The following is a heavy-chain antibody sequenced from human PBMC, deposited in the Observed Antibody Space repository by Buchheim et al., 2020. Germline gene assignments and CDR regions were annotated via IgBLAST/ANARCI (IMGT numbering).Heavy chain of an antibody. Sequence: EVQLLESGGGLVQPGGSLRLSCAASGFTFSTYAMSWVRQAPGKGLEWVSGIGPSGAGTYYADSVKGRFTISRDNSKNTLYLQMNNLRAEDTAVYYCARSPVYCSSTSCAWGQGTL. CDR1: GFTFSTYA. CDR2: IGPSGAGT. J-gene: IGHJ5*02. D-gene: IGHD2-2*01. CDR3: ARSPVYCSSTSCA. V-gene: IGHV3-23*01.